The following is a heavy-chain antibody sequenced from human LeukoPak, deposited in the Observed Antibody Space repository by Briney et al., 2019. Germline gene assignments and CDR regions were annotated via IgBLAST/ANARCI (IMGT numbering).Heavy chain of an antibody. V-gene: IGHV3-49*05. CDR3: AQSHCNGGACLPFSGHYFDS. Sequence: KPGRSLRLSCLASGFSFDLYAMTWFRQAPGKGLEWVGVIRSKPYGETTQYAASVRGRFTFSRDDSKRIAYLQMNSLKTEDTAVYFCAQSHCNGGACLPFSGHYFDSWGPGIPGHRLL. CDR2: IRSKPYGETT. J-gene: IGHJ4*02. D-gene: IGHD4-23*01. CDR1: GFSFDLYA.